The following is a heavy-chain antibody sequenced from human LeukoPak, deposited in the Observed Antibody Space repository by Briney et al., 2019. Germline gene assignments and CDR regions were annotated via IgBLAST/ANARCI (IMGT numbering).Heavy chain of an antibody. CDR3: TTQTRTAAAYY. CDR1: GFTFGDYA. Sequence: SLRLSCTASGFTFGDYAMSWFRQAPGKGLEWVGFIRSKAYGGTTEYAASVKGSFTISRDDSKSIAYLQMNSLKTEDTAVYYCTTQTRTAAAYYWGQGTLVTVSS. V-gene: IGHV3-49*03. CDR2: IRSKAYGGTT. J-gene: IGHJ4*02. D-gene: IGHD6-13*01.